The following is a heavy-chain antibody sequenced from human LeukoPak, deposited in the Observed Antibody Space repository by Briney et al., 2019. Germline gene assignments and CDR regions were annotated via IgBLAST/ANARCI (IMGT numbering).Heavy chain of an antibody. J-gene: IGHJ4*02. D-gene: IGHD3-16*01. CDR2: IFSASRT. Sequence: GGSLRLSCVASGFAVSSNYMNWVRQARGKGLEWVSAIFSASRTYYADSVKGRFTISRDNSKNTLYLQMNSLRAEDTAIYYCARDQVGGFFDYWGQGTLVTVSS. CDR3: ARDQVGGFFDY. CDR1: GFAVSSNY. V-gene: IGHV3-66*01.